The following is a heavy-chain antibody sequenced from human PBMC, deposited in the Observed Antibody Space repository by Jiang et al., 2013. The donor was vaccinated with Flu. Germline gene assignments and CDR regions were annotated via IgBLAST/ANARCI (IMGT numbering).Heavy chain of an antibody. V-gene: IGHV4-39*01. Sequence: SLTCTVSGDSITSSGFFWGWIRQPPGKGLEWIGSIYYTGTTYYNPSLKSRITVSADTSKNQFSVKLTSVTAADTAVYYCARNGDYWIGSTWGQGTLVTVSS. CDR2: IYYTGTT. J-gene: IGHJ5*02. CDR3: ARNGDYWIGST. D-gene: IGHD3-10*01. CDR1: GDSITSSGFF.